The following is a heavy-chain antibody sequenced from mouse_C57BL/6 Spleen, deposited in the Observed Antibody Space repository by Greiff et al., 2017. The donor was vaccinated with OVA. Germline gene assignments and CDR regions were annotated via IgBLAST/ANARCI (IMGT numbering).Heavy chain of an antibody. Sequence: EVKLVESGGGLVKPGGSLKLSCAASGFTFSSYAMSWVRQTPEKRLEWVATISDGGSYTYYPDNVQGRFTISRDNATNNLYLQMSHLKSEDTAMYYCARDYYGAYAMDYWGQGTSVTVSS. V-gene: IGHV5-4*01. CDR2: ISDGGSYT. J-gene: IGHJ4*01. CDR3: ARDYYGAYAMDY. D-gene: IGHD1-1*01. CDR1: GFTFSSYA.